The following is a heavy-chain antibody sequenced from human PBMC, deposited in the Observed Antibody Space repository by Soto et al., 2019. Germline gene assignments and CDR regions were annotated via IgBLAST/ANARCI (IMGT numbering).Heavy chain of an antibody. J-gene: IGHJ4*02. CDR2: ISHDGNSK. CDR1: GFTFSVFG. V-gene: IGHV3-30*18. D-gene: IGHD2-21*01. Sequence: QVHLVESGGGVVQPGGSLRLSCAASGFTFSVFGMHWVRQAPGKGPEWVAVISHDGNSKHYADSVKGRFSISRDNARITVSLLMDSLRPEDTGLYYRAKIITVPPSDDSRARGALIVHWGQGTLVTVSS. CDR3: AKIITVPPSDDSRARGALIVH.